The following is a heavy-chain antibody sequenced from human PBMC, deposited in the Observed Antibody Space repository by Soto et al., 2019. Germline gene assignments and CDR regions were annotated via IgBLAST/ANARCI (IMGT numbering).Heavy chain of an antibody. CDR2: IYYSGST. D-gene: IGHD3-22*01. J-gene: IGHJ4*02. Sequence: SETLSLTCTVSGGSISSGDYYWSWIRQPPGKGLEWIGYIYYSGSTYYNPSLKSQITISVDTSKNQFSLKLSSVTAADTAVYYCARDSSGYLSLDYWGQGALVTVSS. CDR1: GGSISSGDYY. V-gene: IGHV4-30-4*01. CDR3: ARDSSGYLSLDY.